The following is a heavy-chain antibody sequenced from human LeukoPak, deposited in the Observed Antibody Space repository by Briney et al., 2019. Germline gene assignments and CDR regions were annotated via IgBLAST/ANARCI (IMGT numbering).Heavy chain of an antibody. J-gene: IGHJ6*03. CDR1: GYSISSGYY. D-gene: IGHD6-19*01. CDR3: ARESSGWAYYYYYMDV. CDR2: IYHSGST. Sequence: PSETLSLTCAVSGYSISSGYYWGWIRQPPGEGLEWIGSIYHSGSTYYNPSLKSRVTISVDTSKNQFSLKLSSVTAADTAVYYCARESSGWAYYYYYMDVWGKGTTVTVSS. V-gene: IGHV4-38-2*02.